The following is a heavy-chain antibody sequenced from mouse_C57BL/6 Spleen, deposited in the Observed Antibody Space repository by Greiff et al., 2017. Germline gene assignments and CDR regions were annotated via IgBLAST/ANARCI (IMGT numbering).Heavy chain of an antibody. D-gene: IGHD1-1*01. Sequence: QVQLQQSGPELVKPGASVKISCKASGYAFSSSWMNWVKQRPGKGLEWIGRIYPGDGDTNYNGKFKGKATLTADKSSSTAYMQLSSLTSEDSAVYCCASGYYYGSSYGYFDVWGTGTTVTVSS. CDR2: IYPGDGDT. CDR3: ASGYYYGSSYGYFDV. V-gene: IGHV1-82*01. CDR1: GYAFSSSW. J-gene: IGHJ1*03.